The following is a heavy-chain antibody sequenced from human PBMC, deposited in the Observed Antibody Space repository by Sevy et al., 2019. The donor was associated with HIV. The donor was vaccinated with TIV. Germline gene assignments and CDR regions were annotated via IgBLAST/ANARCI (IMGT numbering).Heavy chain of an antibody. CDR2: ISYDGSNK. J-gene: IGHJ4*02. CDR1: GFTFSSYG. Sequence: GGSLRLSCAASGFTFSSYGMHWVRQAPGKGLEWVAVISYDGSNKYYADSVKGRFTISRDNSKNTLYLQMNSLRAEDTAVYYCAKDLYPAIVVVIAPYFDYWGQGTLVTVSS. V-gene: IGHV3-30*18. CDR3: AKDLYPAIVVVIAPYFDY. D-gene: IGHD2-21*01.